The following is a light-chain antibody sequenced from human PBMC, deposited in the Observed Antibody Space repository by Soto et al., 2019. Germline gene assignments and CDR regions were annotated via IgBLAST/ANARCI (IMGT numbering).Light chain of an antibody. J-gene: IGKJ2*01. V-gene: IGKV1-5*03. Sequence: DIQMTQSPSTLSGSVGDRVTITCRASQTISSWLAWYQQKPGKAPKLLIYWASTRESGVPDRFSGSGSGTDFTLTISSLQAADVAVYYCQQYYSTPLTFGQGTKLEIK. CDR1: QTISSW. CDR3: QQYYSTPLT. CDR2: WAS.